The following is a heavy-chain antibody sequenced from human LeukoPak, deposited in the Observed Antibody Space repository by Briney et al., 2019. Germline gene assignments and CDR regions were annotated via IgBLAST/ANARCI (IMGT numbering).Heavy chain of an antibody. CDR3: ARTIVVVTAIRDWCWFDP. D-gene: IGHD2-21*02. J-gene: IGHJ5*02. CDR2: IYYSGST. Sequence: PSETLSLTCTVSGGSISSYYWSWIRQPPGKGLEWIGYIYYSGSTNYNPSLKSRVTISVDTSKNQFSLKLSSMTAADTAVYYCARTIVVVTAIRDWCWFDPWGQGTLVTVSS. V-gene: IGHV4-59*01. CDR1: GGSISSYY.